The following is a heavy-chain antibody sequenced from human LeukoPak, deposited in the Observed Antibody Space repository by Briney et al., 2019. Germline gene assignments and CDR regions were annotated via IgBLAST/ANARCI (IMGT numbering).Heavy chain of an antibody. Sequence: SETLSLTCTVSGGSISSYYWNWIRQPPGKGLEWIGYIYYGGSSSYSPSLKSRATISIDTSTSQLSLRLRSVTAADTAVYYCARAPLTPVMFDYWGQGALVTVSS. V-gene: IGHV4-59*08. CDR1: GGSISSYY. CDR2: IYYGGSS. J-gene: IGHJ4*02. CDR3: ARAPLTPVMFDY. D-gene: IGHD3-10*02.